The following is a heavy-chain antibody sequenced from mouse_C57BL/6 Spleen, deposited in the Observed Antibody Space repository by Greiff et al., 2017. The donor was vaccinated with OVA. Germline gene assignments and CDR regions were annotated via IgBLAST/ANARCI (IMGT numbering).Heavy chain of an antibody. J-gene: IGHJ2*01. CDR2: ISGGGGNT. V-gene: IGHV5-9*01. CDR1: GFTFSSYT. Sequence: EVMLVESGGGLVKPGGSLKLSCAASGFTFSSYTMSWVRQTPEKRLEWVATISGGGGNTYYPDSVKGRFTISRDNGKNTLYLQMSSLRSEDTALYYCARFDFDYWGQGTTLTVSS. CDR3: ARFDFDY.